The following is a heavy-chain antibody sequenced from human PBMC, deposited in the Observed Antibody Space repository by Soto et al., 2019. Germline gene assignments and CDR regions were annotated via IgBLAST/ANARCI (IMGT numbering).Heavy chain of an antibody. D-gene: IGHD4-17*01. Sequence: GGSLRLSCAASGFTFSNYGMSWVRQAPGKGLEWVSAIVGPGDKMYYADTVKGRFTISRDNSKNTLYLQLNNLRVEDMAIYYCAKDRDYGDSYPFDCWGQGTLVTVSSGKAVYYCACSYGMDVWGQGTTVTVS. CDR2: IVGPGDKM. CDR3: AKDRDYGDSYPFDCWGQGTLVTVSSGKAVYYCACSYGMDV. CDR1: GFTFSNYG. V-gene: IGHV3-23*01. J-gene: IGHJ6*02.